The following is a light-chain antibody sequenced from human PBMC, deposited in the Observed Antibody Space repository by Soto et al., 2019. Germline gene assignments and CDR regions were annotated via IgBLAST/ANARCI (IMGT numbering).Light chain of an antibody. J-gene: IGLJ2*01. CDR1: SSNIGSNT. CDR3: AAWDDSLNGPG. CDR2: SNN. V-gene: IGLV1-44*01. Sequence: QAVVIQPPSASGTPGQRVTISCSGSSSNIGSNTVNWYQQLPGTAPKLLIYSNNQRPSGVPDRFSGSKSGTSASLAISGLQSEDEADYYCAAWDDSLNGPGFGGGTKLTVL.